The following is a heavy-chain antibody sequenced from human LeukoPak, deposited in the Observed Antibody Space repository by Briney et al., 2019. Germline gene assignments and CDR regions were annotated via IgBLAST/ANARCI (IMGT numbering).Heavy chain of an antibody. J-gene: IGHJ5*02. Sequence: ASVKVSCKASGYTFTSYYMHWVRQAPGQGLEWLGWITPYNGNTNYAQKFQGRFTMSTDISTNTAYMELRSLTSDDTAMYYCARLGDDYGEYFNWLDPWGQGTLVTVSS. CDR1: GYTFTSYY. CDR3: ARLGDDYGEYFNWLDP. CDR2: ITPYNGNT. D-gene: IGHD4-17*01. V-gene: IGHV1-18*04.